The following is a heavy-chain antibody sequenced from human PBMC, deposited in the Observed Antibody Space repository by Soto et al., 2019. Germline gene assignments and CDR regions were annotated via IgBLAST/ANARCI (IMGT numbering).Heavy chain of an antibody. J-gene: IGHJ6*02. CDR2: IYYSEST. D-gene: IGHD2-2*03. CDR1: GGSISSGDYY. Sequence: SETLSLTCTVSGGSISSGDYYWSWIRQPPGKGLDWIGYIYYSESTYYNPSLMSRVTISVDTSKNEFSLRLSSVTAADTAVYYCARLNGYCISTNCHGYYGMDVWGQGTTVTVSS. CDR3: ARLNGYCISTNCHGYYGMDV. V-gene: IGHV4-30-4*01.